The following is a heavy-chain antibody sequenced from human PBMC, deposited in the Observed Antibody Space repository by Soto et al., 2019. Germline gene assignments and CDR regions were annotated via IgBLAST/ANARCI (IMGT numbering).Heavy chain of an antibody. V-gene: IGHV1-2*02. D-gene: IGHD3-16*01. CDR3: ARVDDFPYYYYYGMDF. CDR1: GYTFTGYY. CDR2: INPNSGGT. J-gene: IGHJ6*02. Sequence: ASVKVSCKASGYTFTGYYMHWVRQAPGQGLEWMGLINPNSGGTNYAQKFHGRVSMTRDTSISTAYMELSRLRSDDTAFYYCARVDDFPYYYYYGMDFWGQGSTVTGS.